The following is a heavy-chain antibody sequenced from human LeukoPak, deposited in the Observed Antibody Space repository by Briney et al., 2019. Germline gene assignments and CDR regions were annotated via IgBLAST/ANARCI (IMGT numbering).Heavy chain of an antibody. D-gene: IGHD3-22*01. CDR3: AKSKGGSITMIVVVPPPDY. CDR1: GFTFSRFG. Sequence: PGGSLRLSCAASGFTFSRFGMHWARHAPGKGLEWVSAISSSGGSTYYADSVKGRFTISRDNSKNTLYRQMNSLRAEDTAVYYCAKSKGGSITMIVVVPPPDYWRQGTLVTVSS. V-gene: IGHV3-23*01. J-gene: IGHJ4*02. CDR2: ISSSGGST.